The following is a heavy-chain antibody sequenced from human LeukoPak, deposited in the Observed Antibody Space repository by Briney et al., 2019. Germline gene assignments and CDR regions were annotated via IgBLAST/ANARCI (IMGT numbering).Heavy chain of an antibody. CDR1: GYTFTSYG. J-gene: IGHJ4*02. CDR3: ARDRSRSRSGYPDY. D-gene: IGHD5-12*01. CDR2: INAGNGNT. Sequence: GASVKVSCKASGYTFTSYGMHWVRQAPGQRLEWMGWINAGNGNTKYSQKFQGRVTITRDTSASTAYMELSSLRSEDTAVYYCARDRSRSRSGYPDYWGQGTLVTVSS. V-gene: IGHV1-3*01.